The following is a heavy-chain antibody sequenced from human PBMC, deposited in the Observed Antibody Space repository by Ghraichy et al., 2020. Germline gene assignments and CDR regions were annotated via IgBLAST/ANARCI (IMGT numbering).Heavy chain of an antibody. J-gene: IGHJ3*02. D-gene: IGHD5-12*01. V-gene: IGHV3-53*01. CDR1: VFSVSNHY. Sequence: GGSLRLSCTSSVFSVSNHYMSWVRQAPGKGLEWVSVIYSGGDTYYADSVKGRFTISRDNAKNSLFLQMNSLRAEDTAVYYCARESPVRLEVHAFDIWGQGT. CDR2: IYSGGDT. CDR3: ARESPVRLEVHAFDI.